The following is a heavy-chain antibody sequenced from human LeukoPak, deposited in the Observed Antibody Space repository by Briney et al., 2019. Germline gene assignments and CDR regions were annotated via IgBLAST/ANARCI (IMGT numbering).Heavy chain of an antibody. Sequence: SGTLSLTCAVYGGSFSGYYWSWIRQPPGKGLEWIGEINHSGSTNYNPSLKSRVTISVDTSKNQFSLKLSSVTAADTAVYYCARYYYDSSGYYLDAFDIWGQGTMVTVSS. CDR3: ARYYYDSSGYYLDAFDI. J-gene: IGHJ3*02. D-gene: IGHD3-22*01. CDR1: GGSFSGYY. V-gene: IGHV4-34*01. CDR2: INHSGST.